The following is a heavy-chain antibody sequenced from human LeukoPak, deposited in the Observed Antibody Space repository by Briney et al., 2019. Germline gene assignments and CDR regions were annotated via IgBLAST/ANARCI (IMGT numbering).Heavy chain of an antibody. D-gene: IGHD2-15*01. V-gene: IGHV4-59*08. CDR2: IYYSGST. Sequence: PSETLSLTCTVSGGSISSYYWSWIRQPPGKGLEWIGYIYYSGSTNYNPSLKSRVTISVDTSKNQFSLKLSSVTAADTAVYYCATLKRVVAATPLDYYYGMDVWGQGTTVTVSS. J-gene: IGHJ6*02. CDR1: GGSISSYY. CDR3: ATLKRVVAATPLDYYYGMDV.